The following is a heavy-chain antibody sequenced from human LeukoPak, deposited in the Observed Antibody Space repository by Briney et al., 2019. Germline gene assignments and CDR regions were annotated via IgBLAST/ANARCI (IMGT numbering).Heavy chain of an antibody. D-gene: IGHD6-13*01. CDR1: GFTFSSYG. Sequence: GGSLRLSCAASGFTFSSYGMHWVRQAPGKGLEWVAVISYDGSNKYYADSVKGRFTISRDNSKNTLYLQMNSLRAEDTAVCYCAKDRVAAAPAYFDYWGQGTLVTVSS. CDR2: ISYDGSNK. V-gene: IGHV3-30*18. CDR3: AKDRVAAAPAYFDY. J-gene: IGHJ4*02.